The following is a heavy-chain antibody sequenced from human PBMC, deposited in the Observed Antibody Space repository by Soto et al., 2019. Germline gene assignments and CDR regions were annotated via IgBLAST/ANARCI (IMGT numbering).Heavy chain of an antibody. D-gene: IGHD6-19*01. J-gene: IGHJ3*01. CDR1: GYSISSSHW. V-gene: IGHV4-28*01. Sequence: QVQLQESGPGLVKPSDTLSLTCAVSGYSISSSHWWVWIRQPLGKGLEWIGYIYYSGTTYYNPSLMSRVTMSVDTSNNQISLRLSSVTAVDTAVYYCARKIAVSGHDAFDVWGQGTMVTVSS. CDR2: IYYSGTT. CDR3: ARKIAVSGHDAFDV.